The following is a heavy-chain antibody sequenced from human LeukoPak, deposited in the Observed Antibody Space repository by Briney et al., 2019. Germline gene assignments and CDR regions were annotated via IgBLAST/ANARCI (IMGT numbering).Heavy chain of an antibody. CDR2: ITGSGSNT. Sequence: SGGSLRLSCAASGFSFSSYSMTWVRQSPGKGLEWVSTITGSGSNTYYGDSVKGRFTISRDNSRNTVYLQMNSLRAEDTAVYYCAKTDSSELDYWGQGTLVTVSS. V-gene: IGHV3-23*01. CDR3: AKTDSSELDY. D-gene: IGHD3-22*01. J-gene: IGHJ4*02. CDR1: GFSFSSYS.